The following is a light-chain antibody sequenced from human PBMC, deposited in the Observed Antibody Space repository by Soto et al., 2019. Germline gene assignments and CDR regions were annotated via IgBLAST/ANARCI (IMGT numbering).Light chain of an antibody. CDR2: EDN. J-gene: IGLJ3*02. CDR3: QSYDSSNHGV. Sequence: NFKLTQPHSVSESPGKTVTISCTRSSGSIASNYVQWYQQRPGSSPTTVIYEDNQRPSGVPDRFSGSIDSSSNSASLTISGLKTEDEADYYCQSYDSSNHGVFGGGTKVTVL. CDR1: SGSIASNY. V-gene: IGLV6-57*01.